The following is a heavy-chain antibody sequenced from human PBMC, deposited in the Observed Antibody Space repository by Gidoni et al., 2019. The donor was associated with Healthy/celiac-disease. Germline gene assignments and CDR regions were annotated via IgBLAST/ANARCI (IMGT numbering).Heavy chain of an antibody. D-gene: IGHD5-18*01. Sequence: EVQLVESGGGLVKPGGSLRLSCAASGFTFSSYSMNWVRQAPGKGLEWVSSISSSSSYIYYADSVNGRFTISRDNAKNSLYLQMNSLRAEDTAVYYCVRNLRTAMVTPDAFDIWGQGTMVTVSS. CDR2: ISSSSSYI. V-gene: IGHV3-21*01. CDR1: GFTFSSYS. J-gene: IGHJ3*02. CDR3: VRNLRTAMVTPDAFDI.